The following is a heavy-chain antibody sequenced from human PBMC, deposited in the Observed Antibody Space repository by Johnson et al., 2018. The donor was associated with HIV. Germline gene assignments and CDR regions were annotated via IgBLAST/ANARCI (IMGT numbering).Heavy chain of an antibody. V-gene: IGHV3-66*03. Sequence: VQLVESGGGLIQPGGSLRLSCAASGFTVSASSMIWVRQAPGEGLKWVSLIYTGDSTSYADSVKGRFTISRNNSKNTLYLQMNSLRAEDPAVYYCARDRVPAAIGLAYRGAFYIWGQGTMVTVSS. D-gene: IGHD2-2*02. CDR1: GFTVSASS. CDR2: IYTGDST. CDR3: ARDRVPAAIGLAYRGAFYI. J-gene: IGHJ3*02.